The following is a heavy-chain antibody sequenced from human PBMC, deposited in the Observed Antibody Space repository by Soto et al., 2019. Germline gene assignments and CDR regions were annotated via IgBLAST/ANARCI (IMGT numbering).Heavy chain of an antibody. CDR2: ISYDGSNK. D-gene: IGHD3-3*01. V-gene: IGHV3-30*18. Sequence: PGGSLRLSCAASGFTFSSYGMHWVRQAPGKGLEWVAVISYDGSNKYYADSVKGRFTISRDNSKNTLYPQMNSLRAEDTAVYYCAKDVHYDFWSGYLAFAIYGMDVWGQGTTVTVSS. CDR3: AKDVHYDFWSGYLAFAIYGMDV. J-gene: IGHJ6*01. CDR1: GFTFSSYG.